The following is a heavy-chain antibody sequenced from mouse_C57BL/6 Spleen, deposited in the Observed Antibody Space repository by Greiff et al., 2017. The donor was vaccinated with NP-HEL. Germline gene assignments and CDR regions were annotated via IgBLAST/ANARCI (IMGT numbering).Heavy chain of an antibody. J-gene: IGHJ2*01. Sequence: QVQLQQPGAELVRPGSSVKLSCKASGYTFTSYWMDWVKQRPGQGLEWIGNIYPSDSETHYNQKFKDKATLTVDKSSSTAYMQLSSLTSEDSAVYYWAGALTTVVAYYFDYWGQGTTLTVSS. CDR3: AGALTTVVAYYFDY. CDR1: GYTFTSYW. V-gene: IGHV1-61*01. D-gene: IGHD1-1*01. CDR2: IYPSDSET.